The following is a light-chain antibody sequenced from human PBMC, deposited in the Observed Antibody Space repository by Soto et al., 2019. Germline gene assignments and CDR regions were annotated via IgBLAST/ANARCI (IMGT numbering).Light chain of an antibody. CDR1: QSVSSY. J-gene: IGKJ4*01. CDR3: QQYNNWPLT. V-gene: IGKV3D-15*01. Sequence: EIVLTQSPGTLSLSPGERGTLSCRASQSVSSYLAWYQQKPGQTPRLLIYGASSRATGIPDRFTGSGSGTDFTLTISSLQSEDFAIYYCQQYNNWPLTFGGGTKVDIK. CDR2: GAS.